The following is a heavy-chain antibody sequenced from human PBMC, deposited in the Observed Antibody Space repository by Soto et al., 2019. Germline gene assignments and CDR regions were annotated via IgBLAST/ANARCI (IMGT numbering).Heavy chain of an antibody. Sequence: GSLRLCSSASGFTFSRYGMNWVRQAPGKGLEWVSYISSGSSTRYYADSVKGRFTISRDNVKNSLYLQMNSLRDDDTAVYYCARDILGSSSNPWGQGALVTVSS. J-gene: IGHJ5*02. D-gene: IGHD6-6*01. CDR1: GFTFSRYG. CDR2: ISSGSSTR. V-gene: IGHV3-48*02. CDR3: ARDILGSSSNP.